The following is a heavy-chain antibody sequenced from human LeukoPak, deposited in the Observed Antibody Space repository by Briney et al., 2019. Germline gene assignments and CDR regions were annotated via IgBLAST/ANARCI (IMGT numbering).Heavy chain of an antibody. CDR3: AREVGSYSDY. CDR1: GYTFTSYD. V-gene: IGHV1-8*01. J-gene: IGHJ4*02. D-gene: IGHD1-26*01. CDR2: MNPNSGNT. Sequence: ASVKVSCKASGYTFTSYDINWVRQATGQGLEWMGWMNPNSGNTGYAQKFQGRATMARNTSISTAYMELSSLRSEDTAAYYCAREVGSYSDYWGQGTLVTVSS.